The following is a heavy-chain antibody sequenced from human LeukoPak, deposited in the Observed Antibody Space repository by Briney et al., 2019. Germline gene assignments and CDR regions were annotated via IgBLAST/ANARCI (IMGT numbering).Heavy chain of an antibody. CDR2: ISSSGSTI. J-gene: IGHJ3*02. V-gene: IGHV3-48*03. CDR1: GFTFSSYE. Sequence: GGSLRLSCAASGFTFSSYEMNWVRQAPGKGLEWVSYISSSGSTIYYADSVKGRFTISRDNAKNSLYLQMYSLRAEDTAVYYCAREGYYDSRDAFDIWGQGTMVTVSS. D-gene: IGHD3-22*01. CDR3: AREGYYDSRDAFDI.